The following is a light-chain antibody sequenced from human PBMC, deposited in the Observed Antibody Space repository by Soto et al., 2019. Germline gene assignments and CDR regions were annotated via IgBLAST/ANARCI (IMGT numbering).Light chain of an antibody. CDR3: SSYAGSNTPLYV. CDR1: SSDVGGYDY. J-gene: IGLJ1*01. V-gene: IGLV2-8*01. CDR2: EVD. Sequence: QSVLTQPPSASGSPGQSVTISCTGTSSDVGGYDYVSWYQQHPGEAPKLIIYEVDKRPSGVPDRLSGSKSGNTASLTVSGLQAEDEADYYCSSYAGSNTPLYVFGTGTKVTVL.